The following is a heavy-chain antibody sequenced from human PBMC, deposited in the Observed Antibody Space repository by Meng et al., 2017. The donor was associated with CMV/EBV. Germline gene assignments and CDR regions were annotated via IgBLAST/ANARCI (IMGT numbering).Heavy chain of an antibody. V-gene: IGHV4-34*01. CDR2: INHSGST. D-gene: IGHD3-22*01. J-gene: IGHJ4*02. Sequence: SETLSLTCVVYGGSFSGYYWSWIRQPPGKGLEWIGEINHSGSTNYNPSLKGRVTILVDTSMKQFSLKLNSVTAADTAVYFCARTMIVSLGSLDYWGQGTLVTVSS. CDR1: GGSFSGYY. CDR3: ARTMIVSLGSLDY.